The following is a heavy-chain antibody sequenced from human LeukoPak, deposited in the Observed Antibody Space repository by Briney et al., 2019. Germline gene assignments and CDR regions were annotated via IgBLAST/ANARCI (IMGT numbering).Heavy chain of an antibody. V-gene: IGHV3-23*01. J-gene: IGHJ5*02. Sequence: GGSLRLSCADSGFTLSTYAMNWVRQAPGKGLEWVSGISAGGGSTYYADSVKGRFTISRNNSKNTLYLQMNSLTVEDTAVYYCAKSPRSAADNWFDPWGQGTLVTVSS. CDR1: GFTLSTYA. CDR2: ISAGGGST. D-gene: IGHD6-13*01. CDR3: AKSPRSAADNWFDP.